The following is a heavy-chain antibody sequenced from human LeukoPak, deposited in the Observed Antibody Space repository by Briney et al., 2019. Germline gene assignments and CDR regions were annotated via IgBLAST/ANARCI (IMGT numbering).Heavy chain of an antibody. V-gene: IGHV4-38-2*01. CDR1: GYSISSGYY. CDR2: IHHSGST. CDR3: ARVTRESSAYVPCDY. J-gene: IGHJ4*02. D-gene: IGHD3-22*01. Sequence: SETLSLTCAVSGYSISSGYYWGWIRQPPGKGLEWIGTIHHSGSTYYNPSLKSRVNISVDTSNNQFSLNLSSVTAADTAMYYCARVTRESSAYVPCDYWGQGTLVSVSS.